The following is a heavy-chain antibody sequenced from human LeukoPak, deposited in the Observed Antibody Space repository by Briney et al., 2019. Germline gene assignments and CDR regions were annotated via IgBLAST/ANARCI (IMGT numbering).Heavy chain of an antibody. V-gene: IGHV1-18*04. Sequence: ASVKVSCKASGYTFTSYYMHWVRQAPGQGLEWMGWISAYNGNTNYAQKLQGRVTMTTDTSTSTAYMELRSLRSDDTAVYYCARHSITIFGVVKDYWGQGTLVTVSS. D-gene: IGHD3-3*01. J-gene: IGHJ4*02. CDR1: GYTFTSYY. CDR2: ISAYNGNT. CDR3: ARHSITIFGVVKDY.